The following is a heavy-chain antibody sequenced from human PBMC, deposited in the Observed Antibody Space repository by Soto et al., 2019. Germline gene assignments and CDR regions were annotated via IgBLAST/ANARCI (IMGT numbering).Heavy chain of an antibody. CDR2: ISNDGSKK. CDR1: GFVVTNYG. CDR3: ARDVAMPSGLGLGY. J-gene: IGHJ4*02. Sequence: GGSLRLSCAASGFVVTNYGMHWVRQAPGKGLEWVAFISNDGSKKYYADSVKGRFTISRDNSENTVYLQMTSLRPDDTAVFYCARDVAMPSGLGLGYWGQGTLVTVSS. D-gene: IGHD6-19*01. V-gene: IGHV3-30*03.